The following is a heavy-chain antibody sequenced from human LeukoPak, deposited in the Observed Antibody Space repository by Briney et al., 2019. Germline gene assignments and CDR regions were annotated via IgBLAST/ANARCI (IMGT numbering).Heavy chain of an antibody. Sequence: SETLSLTCTVSGGSISSYYWSWIRQPPGKGLEWIGYIYYSGSTNYNPSLKSRVTISVDTSKNQFSLKLSSVTAADTAVYYRARESAPYGGNLDYWGQGTLVTVSS. J-gene: IGHJ4*02. CDR1: GGSISSYY. D-gene: IGHD4-23*01. CDR2: IYYSGST. CDR3: ARESAPYGGNLDY. V-gene: IGHV4-59*01.